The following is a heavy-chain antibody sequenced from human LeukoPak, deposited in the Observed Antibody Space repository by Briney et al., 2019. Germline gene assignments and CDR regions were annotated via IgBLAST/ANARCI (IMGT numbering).Heavy chain of an antibody. J-gene: IGHJ4*02. D-gene: IGHD3-16*02. CDR1: GFIFSNYE. V-gene: IGHV3-48*03. Sequence: GGSLRLSCAASGFIFSNYEMNWVREAPGKGVGGVSYISSSGRTKHFAHTVKARVSISRDNAKKSPFLQMRSLRADDTAVYYRARGDYVWGTYRPSGYFDYWGQGNLVTVSS. CDR3: ARGDYVWGTYRPSGYFDY. CDR2: ISSSGRTK.